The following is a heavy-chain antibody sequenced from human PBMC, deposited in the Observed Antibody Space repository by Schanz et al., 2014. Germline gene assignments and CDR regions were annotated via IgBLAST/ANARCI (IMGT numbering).Heavy chain of an antibody. V-gene: IGHV3-23*04. CDR2: ISSGGGST. J-gene: IGHJ4*02. CDR3: AKDAENTAMITDYFDY. Sequence: EVQLVESGGGVVRPGGSLRLSCAASGFTFENYALTWVRQVPGKGLEWVSSISSGGGSTYYADSVKGRFTISRDNSKNTLYLQMNSLRAEDTAVYYCAKDAENTAMITDYFDYWGQGTLVTVSS. D-gene: IGHD5-18*01. CDR1: GFTFENYA.